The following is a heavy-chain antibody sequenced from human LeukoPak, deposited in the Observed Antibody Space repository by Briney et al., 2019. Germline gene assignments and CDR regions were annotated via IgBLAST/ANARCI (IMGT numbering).Heavy chain of an antibody. CDR2: IRSSGSTI. Sequence: RGSLRLSCAASGFTFSDHYMSWIRQAQGKGLEWVSYIRSSGSTIYYADSGKGRFTISRDNAKNSLYLQMNSLRAEDTAVYYCARVAWGCSGGSCYYYYDSSGYYYFDYWGQGTLVTVSS. V-gene: IGHV3-11*04. CDR3: ARVAWGCSGGSCYYYYDSSGYYYFDY. D-gene: IGHD2-15*01. CDR1: GFTFSDHY. J-gene: IGHJ4*02.